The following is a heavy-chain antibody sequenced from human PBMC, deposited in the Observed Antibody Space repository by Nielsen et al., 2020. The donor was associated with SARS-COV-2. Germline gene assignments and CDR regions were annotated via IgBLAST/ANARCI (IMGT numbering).Heavy chain of an antibody. Sequence: GGSLRLSCAASGSSFRTYSMNWIRQAPGKGLEWVSYISTTSAFTSYTDSVKGRFTISRDYATNTLYLQMNSLRPDDTAVYYCGRDPGYNYVDYWGHGTLVTVSS. CDR3: GRDPGYNYVDY. V-gene: IGHV3-21*05. CDR1: GSSFRTYS. CDR2: ISTTSAFT. J-gene: IGHJ4*01. D-gene: IGHD5-18*01.